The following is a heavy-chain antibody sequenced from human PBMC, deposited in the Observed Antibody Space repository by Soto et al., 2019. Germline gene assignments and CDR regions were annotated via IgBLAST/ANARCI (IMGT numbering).Heavy chain of an antibody. V-gene: IGHV4-39*07. D-gene: IGHD3-10*01. CDR3: ARYVDMVPLQSFDY. Sequence: PSETLSLTCTVSGGSISSSSYYWGWIRQPPGKGLEWIGSIYYSGSTNYNPSLKSRVTISVDTSKNQFSLKLSSVTAADTAVYYCARYVDMVPLQSFDYWGQGTLVTVSS. CDR1: GGSISSSSYY. J-gene: IGHJ4*02. CDR2: IYYSGST.